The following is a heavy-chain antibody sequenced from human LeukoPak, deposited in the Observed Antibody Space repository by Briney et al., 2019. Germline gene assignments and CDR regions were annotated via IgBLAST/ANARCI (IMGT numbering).Heavy chain of an antibody. J-gene: IGHJ6*03. CDR3: TRERDIWFGELSPLYYYYMDV. Sequence: GGSLNLSCAASGFTFSGSAMHWVRQASGKGLEWVGRIRSKANSYATAYAASVKGRFTISRDDSKNTAYLQMNSLKTEDTAVYYCTRERDIWFGELSPLYYYYMDVWGKGTTVTVSS. D-gene: IGHD3-10*01. CDR2: IRSKANSYAT. CDR1: GFTFSGSA. V-gene: IGHV3-73*01.